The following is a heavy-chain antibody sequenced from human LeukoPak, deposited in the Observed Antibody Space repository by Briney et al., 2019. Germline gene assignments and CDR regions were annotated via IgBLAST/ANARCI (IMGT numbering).Heavy chain of an antibody. CDR3: ARAYSSSWYKGREWGQGYYCYGMDV. J-gene: IGHJ6*02. V-gene: IGHV3-7*01. CDR2: IKQDGSEK. Sequence: PGGSLRLSCAASGFTFSSYWMSWVRQAPGKGLEWVANIKQDGSEKYYVDSVKGRFTISRDNAKNSLYLQMNSLRAEDTAVYYCARAYSSSWYKGREWGQGYYCYGMDVWGQGTTVTVSS. D-gene: IGHD6-13*01. CDR1: GFTFSSYW.